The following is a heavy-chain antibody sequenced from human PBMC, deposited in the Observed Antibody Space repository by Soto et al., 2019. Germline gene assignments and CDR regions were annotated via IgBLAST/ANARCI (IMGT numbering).Heavy chain of an antibody. Sequence: GSLRLSCAASGFTFDGYTMHWVRQAPGKGLEWVSLISWDGGSTYYADSVKGRFTISRDNSKNSLYLQMNSLRAEDTAVYYCASALRITSRAFDIWGQGTMVTVSS. CDR3: ASALRITSRAFDI. D-gene: IGHD3-10*01. V-gene: IGHV3-43*01. J-gene: IGHJ3*02. CDR2: ISWDGGST. CDR1: GFTFDGYT.